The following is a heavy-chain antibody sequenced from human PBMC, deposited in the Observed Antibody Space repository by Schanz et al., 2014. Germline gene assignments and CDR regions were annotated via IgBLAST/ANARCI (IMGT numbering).Heavy chain of an antibody. V-gene: IGHV1-2*02. CDR2: INPDSGDT. D-gene: IGHD3-3*01. Sequence: QLQLVQSGAEVKKPGASVRVSCQASGYTFVGYYIHWLRQAPGQGLGWMGWINPDSGDTNYVQNFQGRVTMTSDTSITTVYMEVNSLTSDDTAVFYCARTASHDVWRGYIPHYAFDLWGQGTVVIVSS. CDR1: GYTFVGYY. J-gene: IGHJ3*01. CDR3: ARTASHDVWRGYIPHYAFDL.